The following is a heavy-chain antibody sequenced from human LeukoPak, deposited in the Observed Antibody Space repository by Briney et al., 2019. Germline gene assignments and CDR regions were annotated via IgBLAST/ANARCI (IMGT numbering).Heavy chain of an antibody. Sequence: PGRSLRLSCAASGFTFSSYAMRWVRQAPGKGLEWVAVISYDGSNKYYADSVKGRFTISRDNSKNTLYLQMNSLRAEDTAVYYCARDLSSLPYYYYGMDVWGRGTTVTVSS. CDR2: ISYDGSNK. V-gene: IGHV3-30-3*01. J-gene: IGHJ6*02. D-gene: IGHD2-15*01. CDR1: GFTFSSYA. CDR3: ARDLSSLPYYYYGMDV.